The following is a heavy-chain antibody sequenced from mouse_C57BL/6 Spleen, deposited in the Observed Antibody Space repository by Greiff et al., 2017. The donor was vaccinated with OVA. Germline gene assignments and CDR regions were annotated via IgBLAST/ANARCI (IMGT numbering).Heavy chain of an antibody. J-gene: IGHJ3*01. CDR2: INPNNGGT. CDR1: GYTFTDYY. CDR3: ASDGYYFWFAY. V-gene: IGHV1-26*01. Sequence: VQLQQSGPELVKPGASVKISCKASGYTFTDYYMNWVKQSHGKSLEWIGDINPNNGGTSYNQKFKGKATLTVDKSSSTAYMELRSLTSEDSAVYYCASDGYYFWFAYWGQGTLVTVSA. D-gene: IGHD2-3*01.